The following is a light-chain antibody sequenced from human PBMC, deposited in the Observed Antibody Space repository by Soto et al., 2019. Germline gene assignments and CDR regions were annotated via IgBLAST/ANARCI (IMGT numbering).Light chain of an antibody. Sequence: QPVLTQPASESGSPGQSITISCTGTSSDIGSYNYVSWYQRHPGRAPKLLIYDVSYRPSGVSDRFSGSKSGYTASLTISGLQTEDEADYYCSSYSGTYTVFGGGTKLTVL. CDR2: DVS. J-gene: IGLJ2*01. CDR3: SSYSGTYTV. CDR1: SSDIGSYNY. V-gene: IGLV2-14*03.